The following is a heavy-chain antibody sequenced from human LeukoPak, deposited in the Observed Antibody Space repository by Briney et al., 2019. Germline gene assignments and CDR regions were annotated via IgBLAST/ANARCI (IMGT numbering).Heavy chain of an antibody. CDR2: IYSSKTT. CDR3: ARHFPYCGGDCPYYYMDV. Sequence: SETLSLTCSVSGSSISSDYWSWIRQPPGKGLKGIGNIYSSKTTKYSPSLRSRATISGDTSKNQFSLKLSSVPAADTAVYYCARHFPYCGGDCPYYYMDVWGKGTTVTVSS. J-gene: IGHJ6*03. V-gene: IGHV4-4*09. D-gene: IGHD2-21*02. CDR1: GSSISSDY.